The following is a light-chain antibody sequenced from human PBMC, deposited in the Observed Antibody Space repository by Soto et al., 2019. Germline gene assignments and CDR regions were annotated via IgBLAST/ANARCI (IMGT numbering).Light chain of an antibody. CDR3: QQYNSYSIT. V-gene: IGKV1-5*01. Sequence: DIQMTQSPSTLSASVGDRVTITCRASQSISSWLAWYRQKPGKAPKLLIYDASSLESGVPSRFSGSGSGTEFILTISSLQPDDFATYYSQQYNSYSITFGQGTRLEMK. CDR2: DAS. CDR1: QSISSW. J-gene: IGKJ5*01.